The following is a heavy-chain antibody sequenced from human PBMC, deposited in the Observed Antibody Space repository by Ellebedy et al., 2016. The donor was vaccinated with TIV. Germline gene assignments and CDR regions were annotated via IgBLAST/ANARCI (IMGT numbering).Heavy chain of an antibody. CDR2: IKRDGSET. V-gene: IGHV3-7*04. Sequence: GGSLRLSXVASEFTFSSYWMTWVRQAPGKGLEWVANIKRDGSETSYVDSVKGRFTISRDNAKNSLYLQMDSLRAEDTAVYYRVRASSWSNFDYWGQGTLVTVSS. CDR3: VRASSWSNFDY. CDR1: EFTFSSYW. D-gene: IGHD6-13*01. J-gene: IGHJ4*02.